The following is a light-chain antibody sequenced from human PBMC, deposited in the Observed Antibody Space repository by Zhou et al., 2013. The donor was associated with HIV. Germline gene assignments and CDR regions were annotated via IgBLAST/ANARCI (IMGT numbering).Light chain of an antibody. Sequence: DIQMTQSPSSLSASIGDRVTITCRASQTISRYLNWYQQKPGKAPKLLIYDASSVQSGVPSRFTGSGSGTDFTLTISSLQPEDFATYYCQQTNRFPITFGQGTRLDIK. V-gene: IGKV1-39*01. CDR1: QTISRY. CDR2: DAS. J-gene: IGKJ5*01. CDR3: QQTNRFPIT.